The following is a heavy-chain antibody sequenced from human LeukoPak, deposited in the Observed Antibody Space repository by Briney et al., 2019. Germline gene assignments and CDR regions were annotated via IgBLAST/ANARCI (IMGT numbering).Heavy chain of an antibody. Sequence: GGSLRLSCAASGFSFSRVTMNWVRQAPGKALEWVSSLSGSGRLIWYAGSVKGRFTISRDNAANSLFLQVNSLRVEDTAVYYCARDLQTGLAFDAWGQGTVVAVSS. CDR1: GFSFSRVT. D-gene: IGHD7-27*01. CDR2: LSGSGRLI. J-gene: IGHJ3*01. V-gene: IGHV3-21*06. CDR3: ARDLQTGLAFDA.